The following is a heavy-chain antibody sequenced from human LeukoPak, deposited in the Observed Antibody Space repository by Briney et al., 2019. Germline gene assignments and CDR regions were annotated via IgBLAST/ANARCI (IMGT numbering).Heavy chain of an antibody. CDR2: ISSSSSYI. Sequence: PGGSLRLSCAASGFTFSRYSMNWVRQAPGKGLEWVSSISSSSSYIYYADPVKGRFTVSRDNAKTSLYLQMNSLRAEDTAVYYCARDRLIYGDYGEAFDIWGQGTMVTVSS. J-gene: IGHJ3*02. V-gene: IGHV3-21*01. CDR3: ARDRLIYGDYGEAFDI. CDR1: GFTFSRYS. D-gene: IGHD4-17*01.